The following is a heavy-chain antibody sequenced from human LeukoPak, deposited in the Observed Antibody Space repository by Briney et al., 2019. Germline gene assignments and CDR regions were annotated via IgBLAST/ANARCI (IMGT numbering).Heavy chain of an antibody. CDR2: IYHSGST. V-gene: IGHV4-34*01. J-gene: IGHJ6*03. Sequence: KPSGTLSLTCAVHGGSFSGYYWSWVRQPPGKGLEWVWEIYHSGSTNYNPSLKSRVTISVDKSKNHFSLKLSSVTAADTAVYYCARDNWNPNYYYYYMDVWGKGTTVTVSS. CDR1: GGSFSGYY. CDR3: ARDNWNPNYYYYYMDV. D-gene: IGHD1-20*01.